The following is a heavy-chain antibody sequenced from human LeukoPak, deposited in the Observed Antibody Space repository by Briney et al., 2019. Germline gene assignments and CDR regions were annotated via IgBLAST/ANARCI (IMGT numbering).Heavy chain of an antibody. V-gene: IGHV3-21*01. Sequence: GGSLRLSCAASGFTFSSYSMNWVRQAPGKGLEWVSSISSSSSYIYYADSVKGRFTISRDNAKNSLYLQMNSLRAEDTAVYYCARGRCSSTSCYAPATALYYYYYMDVWGKGTTVTISS. D-gene: IGHD2-2*01. CDR2: ISSSSSYI. CDR1: GFTFSSYS. CDR3: ARGRCSSTSCYAPATALYYYYYMDV. J-gene: IGHJ6*03.